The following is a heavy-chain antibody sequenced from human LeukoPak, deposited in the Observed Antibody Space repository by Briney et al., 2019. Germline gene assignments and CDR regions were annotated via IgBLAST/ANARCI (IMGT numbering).Heavy chain of an antibody. CDR3: ARGDYGSGTYLWGS. CDR1: GFTVSSNY. J-gene: IGHJ5*02. V-gene: IGHV3-53*01. Sequence: GGSLRLSCAASGFTVSSNYMSWVRQAPGKGLEWVSVIYSGGSTYYADSVKGRFTISRDNSKNTLYLQMHSLRAEDTAVYYCARGDYGSGTYLWGSWGQGILVTVSP. CDR2: IYSGGST. D-gene: IGHD3-10*01.